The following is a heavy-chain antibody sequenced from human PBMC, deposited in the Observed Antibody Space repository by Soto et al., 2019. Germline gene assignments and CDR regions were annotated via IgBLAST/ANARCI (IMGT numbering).Heavy chain of an antibody. D-gene: IGHD3-22*01. J-gene: IGHJ4*02. CDR2: VFHSGNT. V-gene: IGHV4-38-2*02. Sequence: SETLSLTCTVSGYSISSGYYWGWIRQPPGAGLEWMGSVFHSGNTFYNASLRSRLTISVDTSKNQISLKLSSLTDTDTAIYYYDSRGYFDYWGQGTLVTVSS. CDR3: DSRGYFDY. CDR1: GYSISSGYY.